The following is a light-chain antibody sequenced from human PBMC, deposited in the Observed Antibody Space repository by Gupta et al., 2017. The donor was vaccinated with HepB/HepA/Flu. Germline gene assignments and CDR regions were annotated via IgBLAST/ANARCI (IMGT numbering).Light chain of an antibody. V-gene: IGKV1-39*01. Sequence: DIQMTQSPSSLSASVGDRVTITCRASQSISSYLNWYQQKPGKAPKLLIYAASSLQSRVPPRFSGSGSGXDFALTXSSLQPEDFATYYCQQSYSTPGFGXGTKVDIK. CDR1: QSISSY. CDR2: AAS. CDR3: QQSYSTPG. J-gene: IGKJ3*01.